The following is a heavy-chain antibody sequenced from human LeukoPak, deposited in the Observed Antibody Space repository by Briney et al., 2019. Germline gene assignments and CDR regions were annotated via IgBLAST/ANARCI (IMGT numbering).Heavy chain of an antibody. J-gene: IGHJ4*02. CDR3: ARNPYYDSSGTFDY. CDR1: GGSISSYY. CDR2: IYSRGST. D-gene: IGHD3-22*01. V-gene: IGHV4-59*01. Sequence: SETLSLTCTVSGGSISSYYWSWIRQSPGKGLEWIGYIYSRGSTNYNPSLKGRVTISVDTSKNQFSLKLSSVTAADTAVYYCARNPYYDSSGTFDYWGQGTLVTVSS.